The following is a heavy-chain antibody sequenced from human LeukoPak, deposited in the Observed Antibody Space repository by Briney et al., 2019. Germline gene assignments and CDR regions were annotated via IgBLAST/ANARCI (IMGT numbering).Heavy chain of an antibody. V-gene: IGHV3-23*01. CDR3: ARDQRPFEQQLGYYFDY. CDR1: GFTFSTYG. Sequence: GGSLRLSCAASGFTFSTYGMSWVRQAPGKGLEWVSAISGSGGGTYFADSVKGRFTISRDNSKNTLYLQMNSLRAEDTAVYYCARDQRPFEQQLGYYFDYWGQGTLVTVSS. CDR2: ISGSGGGT. D-gene: IGHD6-13*01. J-gene: IGHJ4*02.